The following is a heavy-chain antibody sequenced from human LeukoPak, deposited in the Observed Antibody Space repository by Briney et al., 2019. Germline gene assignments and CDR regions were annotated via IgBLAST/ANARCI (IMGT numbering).Heavy chain of an antibody. CDR2: IKQDGSEK. CDR3: AKGLSIAAAGTGRYFDY. V-gene: IGHV3-7*01. D-gene: IGHD6-13*01. CDR1: GFTFSSFW. Sequence: GGSLRLSCAASGFTFSSFWMRWVRQAPGKGLELVANIKQDGSEKYYVDSVKGRFTISRDNAKNSLYLQMNSLRAEDTAVYYCAKGLSIAAAGTGRYFDYWGQGTLVTVSS. J-gene: IGHJ4*02.